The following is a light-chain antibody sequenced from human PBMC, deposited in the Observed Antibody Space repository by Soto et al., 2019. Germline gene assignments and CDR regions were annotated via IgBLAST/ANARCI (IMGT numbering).Light chain of an antibody. CDR3: ATWDDTLTAVV. CDR2: SND. CDR1: SSNIGTNA. J-gene: IGLJ2*01. Sequence: QSVVTQPPSASGTPGQRVTISCSGSSSNIGTNAVNWCQQLPGTAPRLLIYSNDQRPSGVPDRFSGSKSGTSASLAISGLRSEDEADYYCATWDDTLTAVVFGGGTKLTVL. V-gene: IGLV1-44*01.